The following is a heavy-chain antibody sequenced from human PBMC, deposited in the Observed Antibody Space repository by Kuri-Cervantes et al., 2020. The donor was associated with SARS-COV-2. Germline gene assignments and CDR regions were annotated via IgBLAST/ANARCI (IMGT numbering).Heavy chain of an antibody. V-gene: IGHV1-18*01. CDR2: ISAYNGNT. D-gene: IGHD3-3*01. CDR1: GYTFTSYG. CDR3: ARDKDFWSGPGVNWFDP. Sequence: ASVKVSCKASGYTFTSYGISWVRQAPGQGLEWMGWISAYNGNTNYAQKLQGRVTMTTDPSTSTAYMELRSLRSDDTAVYYCARDKDFWSGPGVNWFDPWGQGTLVTVSS. J-gene: IGHJ5*02.